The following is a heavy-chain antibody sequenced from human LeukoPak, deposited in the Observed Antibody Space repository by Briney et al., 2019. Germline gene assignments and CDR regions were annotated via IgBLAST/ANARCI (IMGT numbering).Heavy chain of an antibody. CDR3: ARLGTMVRGVIPIYYYYYMDV. D-gene: IGHD3-10*01. J-gene: IGHJ6*03. CDR1: GGSFSGYD. Sequence: PSETLSLTCAIYGGSFSGYDWSWIRQPRGKGLEWIEEINHSGSTNYNPSLKSRVTISVDTSKNQFSLKLSSVTAADTAVYYCARLGTMVRGVIPIYYYYYMDVWGKGTTVTISS. V-gene: IGHV4-34*01. CDR2: INHSGST.